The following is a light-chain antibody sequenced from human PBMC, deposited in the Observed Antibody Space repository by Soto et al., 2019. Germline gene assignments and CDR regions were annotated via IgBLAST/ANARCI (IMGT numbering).Light chain of an antibody. V-gene: IGKV3-11*01. CDR3: QQRSNWPPT. CDR1: QSVSTN. Sequence: PGERATLSCRASQSVSTNLAWYQQKPGQPPRLLIYGAYTRATDIPARFSGSGSGTDFTLTISSLEPEDFAVYYCQQRSNWPPTFGGGTKVDIK. CDR2: GAY. J-gene: IGKJ4*01.